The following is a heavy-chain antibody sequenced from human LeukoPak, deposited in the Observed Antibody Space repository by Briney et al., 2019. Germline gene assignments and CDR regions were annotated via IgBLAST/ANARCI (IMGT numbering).Heavy chain of an antibody. V-gene: IGHV5-51*01. Sequence: GESLKISCLGPGYSFTNYWIGWVRPRPGKGLEWMGIIHPGDSNTTYSPAFQGQVTISVDKSISTAYLPWRRLNAPDTPPCNATRIVCMGGCCYVSPHPFVFWGQKTVVSVSS. CDR2: IHPGDSNT. CDR3: TRIVCMGGCCYVSPHPFVF. CDR1: GYSFTNYW. J-gene: IGHJ4*02. D-gene: IGHD2-15*01.